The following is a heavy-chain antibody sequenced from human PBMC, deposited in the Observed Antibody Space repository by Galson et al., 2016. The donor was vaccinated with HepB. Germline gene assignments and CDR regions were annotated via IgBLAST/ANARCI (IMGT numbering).Heavy chain of an antibody. CDR1: GFTFNAHW. CDR2: IRGDGIVS. D-gene: IGHD3-10*01. J-gene: IGHJ4*02. V-gene: IGHV3-7*01. Sequence: SLRLSCAASGFTFNAHWMNWVRQAPGKGLEWVANIRGDGIVSYYAESVRGRFTISRDNAKNSLYLQMNGLRVDETAVYYCSREMTGSYFDWAQGTLVTVSS. CDR3: SREMTGSYFD.